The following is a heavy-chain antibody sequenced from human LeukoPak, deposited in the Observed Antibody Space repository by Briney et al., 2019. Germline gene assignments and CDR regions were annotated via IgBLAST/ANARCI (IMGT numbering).Heavy chain of an antibody. CDR3: FKQKTAYEILTGYPFYYYYYMDV. J-gene: IGHJ6*03. CDR1: GYSISSGYY. V-gene: IGHV4-38-2*02. D-gene: IGHD3-9*01. Sequence: PSETLSLTCTVSGYSISSGYYWGCIRHPPGKALKTNGSIDHSGSTYYNPSLKSRVTISVDTSKNQFSLKLSSVTAADTAVYFFFKQKTAYEILTGYPFYYYYYMDVWGKGTTVTISS. CDR2: IDHSGST.